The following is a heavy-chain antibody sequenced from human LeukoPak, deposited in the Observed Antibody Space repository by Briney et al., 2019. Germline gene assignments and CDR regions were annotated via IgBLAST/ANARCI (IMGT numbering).Heavy chain of an antibody. D-gene: IGHD3-9*01. J-gene: IGHJ4*02. CDR1: GYTFTSYG. V-gene: IGHV1-18*01. Sequence: ASVKVSCKASGYTFTSYGISWVRQAPGQGLEWMGWISAYNGNTNYAQKLQGRVTMTTDTSTSTAYMELRSLRSDDTAVYYCARDEGGTYDILTGYPIFFDYWGQGTLVTVSS. CDR2: ISAYNGNT. CDR3: ARDEGGTYDILTGYPIFFDY.